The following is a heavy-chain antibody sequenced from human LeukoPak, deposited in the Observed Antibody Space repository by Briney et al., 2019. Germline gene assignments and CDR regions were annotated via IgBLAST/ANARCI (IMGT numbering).Heavy chain of an antibody. V-gene: IGHV1-2*02. CDR1: GYTFTGYY. J-gene: IGHJ4*02. CDR2: INPNSGGT. CDR3: AGGRTDIVVVPATLRNYYFDY. D-gene: IGHD2-2*01. Sequence: ASVKVSCKASGYTFTGYYMHWVRQAPGQGLEWMGWINPNSGGTNYAQKFQDRVTMTRDTSISTAYMELSSLRSEDTAVYYCAGGRTDIVVVPATLRNYYFDYWGQGTLVTVSS.